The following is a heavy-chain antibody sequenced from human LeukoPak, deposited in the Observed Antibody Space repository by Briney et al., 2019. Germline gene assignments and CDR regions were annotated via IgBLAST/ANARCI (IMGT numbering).Heavy chain of an antibody. CDR2: ISYDGSDK. CDR1: GFTLSSHG. CDR3: ARGSGRIAAGGSEHY. J-gene: IGHJ4*02. V-gene: IGHV3-30*03. Sequence: GGSLRLSCTATGFTLSSHGMHWVRQAPGKGLEWVAVISYDGSDKNYGDSVKGRFTISRDNSKNTLYLQMDSLRTEDTAVYYCARGSGRIAAGGSEHYWGQGTLVTVSS. D-gene: IGHD6-13*01.